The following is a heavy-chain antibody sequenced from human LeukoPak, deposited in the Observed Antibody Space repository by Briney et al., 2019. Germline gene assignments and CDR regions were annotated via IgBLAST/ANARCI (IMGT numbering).Heavy chain of an antibody. D-gene: IGHD2-2*01. Sequence: GGSLRLSCAASGFTYSNYAMSWVRQAPGKGLEWVSAISGSGGGTYYADSVKGRFTISRDNSKNTLYLQMNSLRAEDTAVYYCAKPVGTRLPGDFDYWGQGTLVTVSS. J-gene: IGHJ4*02. CDR1: GFTYSNYA. CDR3: AKPVGTRLPGDFDY. CDR2: ISGSGGGT. V-gene: IGHV3-23*01.